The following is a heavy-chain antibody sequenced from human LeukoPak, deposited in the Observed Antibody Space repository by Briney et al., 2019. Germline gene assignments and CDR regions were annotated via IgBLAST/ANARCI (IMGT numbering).Heavy chain of an antibody. CDR3: ARDPNFGRPTRDWHFDL. CDR2: AVPGHK. CDR1: GGTSTNDA. V-gene: IGHV1-69*04. J-gene: IGHJ2*01. Sequence: ASVKVSCKASGGTSTNDAINWVRQAPGQGLEWMGRAVPGHKTYAPRLKGRLTITADTSTGTAYMELSSLTSEDTAVYYCARDPNFGRPTRDWHFDLWGRGTLVTVSS. D-gene: IGHD1-7*01.